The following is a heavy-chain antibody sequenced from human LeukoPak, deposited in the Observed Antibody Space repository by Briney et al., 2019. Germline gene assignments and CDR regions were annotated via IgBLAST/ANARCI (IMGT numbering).Heavy chain of an antibody. CDR1: EFTFSSYS. CDR2: ITNSGNSK. V-gene: IGHV3-48*01. J-gene: IGHJ6*02. D-gene: IGHD6-13*01. CDR3: AKEEYSSSWYSIYYYYGMDV. Sequence: PGGSLRLSCAASEFTFSSYSMNWVRQAPGKGLEWVSYITNSGNSKSYADSVKGRFTISRDNTKNSLYLQMNGLRAEDTAVYYCAKEEYSSSWYSIYYYYGMDVWGQGTTVTVSS.